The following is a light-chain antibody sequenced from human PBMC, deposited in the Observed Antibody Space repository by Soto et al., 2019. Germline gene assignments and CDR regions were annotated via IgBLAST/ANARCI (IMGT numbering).Light chain of an antibody. CDR2: RAS. V-gene: IGKV3-15*01. Sequence: ETLMTQSPATLSVSPGERATLSCRASQSVSSNLAWYQQRPGQAPRLLIYRASIRATGIPARFSGSGSGTEFTLTISSLQSEDSAVYYCQQYHDWPPYTFGQGTKLEI. CDR1: QSVSSN. J-gene: IGKJ2*01. CDR3: QQYHDWPPYT.